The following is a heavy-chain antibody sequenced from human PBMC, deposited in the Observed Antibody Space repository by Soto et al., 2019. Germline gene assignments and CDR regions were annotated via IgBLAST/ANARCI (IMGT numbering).Heavy chain of an antibody. CDR3: ARAEYCTNGVCYYFDY. V-gene: IGHV1-46*03. CDR2: INPSGGST. J-gene: IGHJ4*02. D-gene: IGHD2-8*01. Sequence: ASVKVSCKASGYTFTSYYMHWVRQAPGQGLEGMGIINPSGGSTSYAQKFQGRVTMTRDTSTSTVYMELSSLRSEDTAVYYCARAEYCTNGVCYYFDYWGQGTLVTVSS. CDR1: GYTFTSYY.